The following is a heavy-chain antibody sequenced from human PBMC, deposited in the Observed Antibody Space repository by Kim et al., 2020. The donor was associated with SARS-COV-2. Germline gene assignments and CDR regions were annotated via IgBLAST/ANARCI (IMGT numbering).Heavy chain of an antibody. J-gene: IGHJ4*02. CDR2: IYGGGST. V-gene: IGHV3-53*01. D-gene: IGHD3-10*01. Sequence: GGSLRLSCAASGFTVSSNYMSWVRQAPGKGLEWVSVIYGGGSTNYEASAKGGFTITSDNSKNKPSFQIYTRRVEDTPAYYFCEGSGGYYNFDNWGQGTL. CDR3: CEGSGGYYNFDN. CDR1: GFTVSSNY.